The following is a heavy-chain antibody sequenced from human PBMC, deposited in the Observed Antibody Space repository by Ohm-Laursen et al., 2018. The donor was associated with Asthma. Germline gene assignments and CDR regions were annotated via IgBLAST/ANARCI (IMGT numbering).Heavy chain of an antibody. CDR3: ARIGPEWELPGREYSLHH. J-gene: IGHJ1*01. D-gene: IGHD1-26*01. Sequence: PLRLSCAASGYTFSRYSIHWVRQIPGKGLEWVASISTASSFIYYADSVRGRFTTSRDNARNSVYLQMNSLRAEDTALYYCARIGPEWELPGREYSLHHWGEGTLVTVSS. CDR2: ISTASSFI. CDR1: GYTFSRYS. V-gene: IGHV3-21*01.